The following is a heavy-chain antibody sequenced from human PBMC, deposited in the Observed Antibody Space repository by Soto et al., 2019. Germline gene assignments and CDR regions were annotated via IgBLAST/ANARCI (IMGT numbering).Heavy chain of an antibody. D-gene: IGHD2-21*02. V-gene: IGHV3-30*04. CDR1: GFTFSSFA. J-gene: IGHJ2*01. Sequence: HAQLVESGAGVVLPGRSLTLSCADPGFTFSSFAIHWVRQAPGKGLDCVASISYDGNTQFYADSVKGRSSISRDNSKNTLYLQVNTRSGEDTAAYFCSRDPCGDCFDWFCDLWGLGRLVTVSS. CDR2: ISYDGNTQ. CDR3: SRDPCGDCFDWFCDL.